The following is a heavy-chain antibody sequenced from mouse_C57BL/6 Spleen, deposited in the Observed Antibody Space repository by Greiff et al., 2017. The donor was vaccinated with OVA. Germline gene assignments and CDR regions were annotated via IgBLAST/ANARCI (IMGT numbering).Heavy chain of an antibody. CDR2: IDPSDSYT. J-gene: IGHJ4*01. CDR1: GYNFTSYW. Sequence: QVQLQQPGAELVMPGASVKLSCKASGYNFTSYWMHWVKQRPGQGLEWIGEIDPSDSYTNYNQKFKGKSTLTVDKSSSTAYMQLSSLTSEDSAVYYCARSYGNYAMDYWGQGTSVTVSS. CDR3: ARSYGNYAMDY. V-gene: IGHV1-69*01. D-gene: IGHD2-1*01.